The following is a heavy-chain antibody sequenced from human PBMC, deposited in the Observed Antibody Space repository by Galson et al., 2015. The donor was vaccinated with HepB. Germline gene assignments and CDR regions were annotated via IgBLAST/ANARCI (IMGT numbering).Heavy chain of an antibody. J-gene: IGHJ4*02. V-gene: IGHV3-21*01. CDR2: ISSSYNFI. CDR1: GFTFSCYT. Sequence: SLRLSCAGSGFTFSCYTMNWVRQAPGKGLEWVSSISSSYNFIYYADSVKGRFTISTDNAKNSPYLQMNSLRAEDTAVYYCARARSAVVVVTSGFDYWGQGTLVTVSS. CDR3: ARARSAVVVVTSGFDY. D-gene: IGHD3-22*01.